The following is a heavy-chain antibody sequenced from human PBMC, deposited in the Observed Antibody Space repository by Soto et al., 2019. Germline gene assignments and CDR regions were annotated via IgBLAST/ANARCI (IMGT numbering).Heavy chain of an antibody. J-gene: IGHJ5*02. D-gene: IGHD3-10*01. CDR3: ARSGGKAAKYNWFDP. Sequence: PSETLSLTCAVYGGSFSGFYWSYIRQPPGKGLEWIGEIIHSGSTKYNPSLKSRVTISVDTSKNQFSLRLSSVTAADTAVYYCARSGGKAAKYNWFDPWGQGTLVTVSS. CDR2: IIHSGST. V-gene: IGHV4-34*12. CDR1: GGSFSGFY.